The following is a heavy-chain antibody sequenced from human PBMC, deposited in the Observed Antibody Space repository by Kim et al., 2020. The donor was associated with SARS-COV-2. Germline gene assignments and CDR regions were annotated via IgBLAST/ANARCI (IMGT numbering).Heavy chain of an antibody. CDR3: ARGAWFDS. Sequence: SGNTGYAQKFQGRVAMTRNTSITTAYMELSSLRSEDTAVYYCARGAWFDSWGQGTLVTVSS. V-gene: IGHV1-8*01. CDR2: SGNT. J-gene: IGHJ5*01.